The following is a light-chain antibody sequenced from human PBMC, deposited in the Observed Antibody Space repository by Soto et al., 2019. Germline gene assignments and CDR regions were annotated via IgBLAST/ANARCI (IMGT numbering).Light chain of an antibody. CDR1: QSLSSD. V-gene: IGKV1-9*01. CDR2: AAS. J-gene: IGKJ5*01. Sequence: DIQLTQSPSFLSASVGDRVTITCRASQSLSSDLAWYQQKPGQAPKLLIYAASTLQSGVPSRFSGSGSGTEVTLTISSLQPEDFATYYSQQLNSYPIIFGQGTRLQIK. CDR3: QQLNSYPII.